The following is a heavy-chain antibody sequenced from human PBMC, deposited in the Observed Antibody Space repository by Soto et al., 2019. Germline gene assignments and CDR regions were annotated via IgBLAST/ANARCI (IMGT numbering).Heavy chain of an antibody. V-gene: IGHV3-30-3*01. D-gene: IGHD3-22*01. Sequence: QVQLVESGGGVVQPGRSLRLSCAASGFTFSSYAMHWVRQAPGKGLEWVAVISYDGSNKYYADSVKGRFTISRDNSKNTLYLQTNSLRAEDTAVYYCARDHMIVVVTFDYWGQGTLVTVSS. J-gene: IGHJ4*02. CDR3: ARDHMIVVVTFDY. CDR1: GFTFSSYA. CDR2: ISYDGSNK.